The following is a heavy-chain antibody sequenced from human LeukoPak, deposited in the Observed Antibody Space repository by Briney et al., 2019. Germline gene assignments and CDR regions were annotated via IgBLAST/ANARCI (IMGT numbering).Heavy chain of an antibody. V-gene: IGHV3-7*01. CDR2: IKQDGSEK. J-gene: IGHJ4*02. Sequence: GGSLRLSCAASGFTFSSYWMSWVRQAPGKGLEWVANIKQDGSEKYYVHSVKGRFTISRDNAKNSLCLQMNSLRVEDTAVYYCARDKIGGATQFDYWGQGTLVTVSS. D-gene: IGHD1-26*01. CDR1: GFTFSSYW. CDR3: ARDKIGGATQFDY.